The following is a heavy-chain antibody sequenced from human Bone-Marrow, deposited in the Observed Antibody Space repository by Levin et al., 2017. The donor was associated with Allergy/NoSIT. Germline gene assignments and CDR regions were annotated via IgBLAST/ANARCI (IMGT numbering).Heavy chain of an antibody. Sequence: ASVKVSCKASGYTFTSYRITWVRQAPGQGLEWMGWISAYSGNTNYAQKLQGRVTMTTDTSTSTAYMELRSLRSDDTALYYCARDQELSADYWGQGTLVTVSS. V-gene: IGHV1-18*01. CDR3: ARDQELSADY. CDR1: GYTFTSYR. D-gene: IGHD1-26*01. J-gene: IGHJ4*02. CDR2: ISAYSGNT.